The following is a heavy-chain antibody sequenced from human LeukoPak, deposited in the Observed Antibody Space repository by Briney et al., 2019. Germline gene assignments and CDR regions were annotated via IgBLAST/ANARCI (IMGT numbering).Heavy chain of an antibody. D-gene: IGHD6-13*01. Sequence: GGSLRLSCAASGFTVSSNYMSWVRQAPGKGLEWVSVIYSGGSTYYADSVEGRFTISRDNAKNSLYLQMNSLRAEDTAVYYCARDTVENSSSWMYYYGMDVWGQGTTVTVSS. CDR2: IYSGGST. V-gene: IGHV3-53*01. CDR3: ARDTVENSSSWMYYYGMDV. J-gene: IGHJ6*02. CDR1: GFTVSSNY.